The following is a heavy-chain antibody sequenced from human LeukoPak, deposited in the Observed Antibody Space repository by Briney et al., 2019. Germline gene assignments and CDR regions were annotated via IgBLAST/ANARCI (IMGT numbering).Heavy chain of an antibody. Sequence: GGSLRLSCAASGFTFRSYGMHWVRQAPGKGLEWVALISYDGSDKYYVDSVKGRFTISRDNSKNTLFLQMNSLRTEDTAVYYCARRGDCTITRSYEFDYWGQGTLVTVSS. CDR1: GFTFRSYG. CDR3: ARRGDCTITRSYEFDY. V-gene: IGHV3-30*03. D-gene: IGHD2-2*01. J-gene: IGHJ4*02. CDR2: ISYDGSDK.